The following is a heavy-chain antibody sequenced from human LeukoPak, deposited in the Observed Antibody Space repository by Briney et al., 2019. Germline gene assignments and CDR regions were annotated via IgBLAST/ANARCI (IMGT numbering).Heavy chain of an antibody. CDR3: ARVSSRPGGFDY. Sequence: ASVKVSCKASGGTFSSYAISWVRQAPGQGLEWMGRIIPILGIANYAQKFQGRVTITADKSTSTAYMELSSLRSEDTAVYYCARVSSRPGGFDYWGQGTLVTVSS. V-gene: IGHV1-69*04. CDR2: IIPILGIA. D-gene: IGHD3-16*01. J-gene: IGHJ4*02. CDR1: GGTFSSYA.